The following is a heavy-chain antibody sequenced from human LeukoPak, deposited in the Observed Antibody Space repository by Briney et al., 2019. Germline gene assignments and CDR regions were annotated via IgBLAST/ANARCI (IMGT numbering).Heavy chain of an antibody. CDR1: GFSFSSYA. V-gene: IGHV3-23*01. CDR3: AKDARGYTQPIDY. D-gene: IGHD5-18*01. Sequence: HPGGSLRLSCAASGFSFSSYAMSWVRQAPGKGLEWVSAISGSGSSTYYADSVKGRFTISRDNSKDTLYLQMNSLRAEDMVVYYCAKDARGYTQPIDYWGQGTLVTVSS. CDR2: ISGSGSST. J-gene: IGHJ4*02.